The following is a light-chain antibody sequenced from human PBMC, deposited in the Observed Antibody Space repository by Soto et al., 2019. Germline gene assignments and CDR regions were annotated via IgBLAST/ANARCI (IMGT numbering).Light chain of an antibody. CDR2: WAS. J-gene: IGKJ1*01. CDR3: QQFRNWPWT. V-gene: IGKV4-1*01. Sequence: DIVMTQSPDSLAVSLGESATINCKSSQPVLYSSDNKNYLAWYQQKPGQPPKLLIAWASSRESGIPDRFSGSGSGTEFTLTISSLQSEDFAVYYCQQFRNWPWTFGQGTKVDIK. CDR1: QPVLYSSDNKNY.